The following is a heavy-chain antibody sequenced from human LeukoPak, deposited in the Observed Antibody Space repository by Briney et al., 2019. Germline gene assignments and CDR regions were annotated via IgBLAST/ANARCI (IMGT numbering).Heavy chain of an antibody. V-gene: IGHV4-30-4*08. D-gene: IGHD2-2*01. CDR2: IYYSGST. CDR1: GFTFSSYA. CDR3: ARETVPAATTNWFDP. J-gene: IGHJ5*02. Sequence: LRLSCAASGFTFSSYAMSWVRQPPGKGLEWIGYIYYSGSTYYNPSLKSRVTISVDTSKNQFSLKLSSVTAADTAVYYCARETVPAATTNWFDPWGQGTLVTVSS.